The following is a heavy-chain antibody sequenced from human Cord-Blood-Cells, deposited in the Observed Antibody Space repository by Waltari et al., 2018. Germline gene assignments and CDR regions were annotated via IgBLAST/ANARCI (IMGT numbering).Heavy chain of an antibody. V-gene: IGHV3-9*01. J-gene: IGHJ3*02. Sequence: EVQLVESGGGLVQHGRSLRLSCAASGFTFDDYAMHWVRKAPGKGLEWVSGISWNSGSIGYADSVKGRFTISRDNAKNSLYLQMNSLRAEDTALYYCAKDNFAFDIWGQGTMVTVSS. CDR1: GFTFDDYA. CDR2: ISWNSGSI. CDR3: AKDNFAFDI. D-gene: IGHD1-1*01.